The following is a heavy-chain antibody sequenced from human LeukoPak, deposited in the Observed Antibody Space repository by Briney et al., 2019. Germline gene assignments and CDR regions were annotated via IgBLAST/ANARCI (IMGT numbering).Heavy chain of an antibody. D-gene: IGHD3-10*02. CDR2: IYYSGST. J-gene: IGHJ6*03. V-gene: IGHV4-30-4*08. Sequence: PSQTLSLTCTVSGGSISSGDYYWRWIRQPPGKGLEWIGYIYYSGSTYYNPSLKSRVTISVDTSKNQFSLKLSSVTAADTAVYYCARDYVQAGDMDVWGKGTTVTVSS. CDR3: ARDYVQAGDMDV. CDR1: GGSISSGDYY.